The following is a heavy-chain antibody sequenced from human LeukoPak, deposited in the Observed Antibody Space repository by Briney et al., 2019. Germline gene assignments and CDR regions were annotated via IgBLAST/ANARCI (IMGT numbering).Heavy chain of an antibody. Sequence: GRSLRLSCAASGFTFSTYGMQWVRQAPGRGLEWVAVIWYDGSNKYYADSLKGRFTVSRDNSKDTVYLQMNSLRAEDTAVYYCAKEFGAMVRGVITNYYYYGMDVWGQGTTVTVSS. CDR1: GFTFSTYG. CDR3: AKEFGAMVRGVITNYYYYGMDV. V-gene: IGHV3-33*06. J-gene: IGHJ6*02. CDR2: IWYDGSNK. D-gene: IGHD3-10*01.